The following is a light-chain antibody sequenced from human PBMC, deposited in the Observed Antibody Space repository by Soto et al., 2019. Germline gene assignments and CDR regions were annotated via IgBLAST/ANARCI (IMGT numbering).Light chain of an antibody. V-gene: IGKV4-1*01. J-gene: IGKJ2*01. CDR2: WAS. CDR3: QQYAGTPYT. Sequence: DIVMTQSPDSLAVSLGERATINCKSSQTILYSSNNKNYLAWYQQKPGQPPKLLFYWASTRDSGVPDRFSGSGSGTDFTLSISSLQAEDVAVYYCQQYAGTPYTFGQGTKLEIK. CDR1: QTILYSSNNKNY.